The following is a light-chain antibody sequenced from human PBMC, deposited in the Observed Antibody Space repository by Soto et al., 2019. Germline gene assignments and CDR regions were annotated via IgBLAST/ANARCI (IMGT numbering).Light chain of an antibody. V-gene: IGKV3-20*01. CDR2: DAS. Sequence: EIVLTQSPATLSLSPGERATLSCRASQSVSSYLAWYQQKPGQAPMLLIYDASNRATGIPARFSGSGSGTDVTLTISILASEDFAVYYCQQYGSSRYTFGQVTKLEIK. CDR1: QSVSSY. J-gene: IGKJ2*01. CDR3: QQYGSSRYT.